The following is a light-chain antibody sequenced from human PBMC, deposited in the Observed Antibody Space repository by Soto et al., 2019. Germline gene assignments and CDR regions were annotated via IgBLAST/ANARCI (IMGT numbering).Light chain of an antibody. CDR1: QSISSW. V-gene: IGKV1-5*01. CDR2: DAS. Sequence: DIQMTQSPSTLSASVGDRVTITCRASQSISSWLAWYQQKPGKAPKVLIYDASSLQSGVPSRFSGSGSGTKVTLTISSLQPDDFATYYCQQYNNYLWTFGQGTKVEIK. J-gene: IGKJ1*01. CDR3: QQYNNYLWT.